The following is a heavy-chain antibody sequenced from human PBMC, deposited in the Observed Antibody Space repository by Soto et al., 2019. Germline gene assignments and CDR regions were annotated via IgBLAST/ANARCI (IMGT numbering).Heavy chain of an antibody. CDR1: GGSISSGGYS. D-gene: IGHD6-13*01. CDR3: ARARATIAAAAIFDC. Sequence: SETLSLTCAVSGGSISSGGYSWSWVRQPPGKGLEWIGEVYRTGSTNYNPSLESRLTISVDKSKNQFSLKLTSVTAADTAVYYCARARATIAAAAIFDCWGQGTLVTVS. J-gene: IGHJ4*02. V-gene: IGHV4-4*02. CDR2: VYRTGST.